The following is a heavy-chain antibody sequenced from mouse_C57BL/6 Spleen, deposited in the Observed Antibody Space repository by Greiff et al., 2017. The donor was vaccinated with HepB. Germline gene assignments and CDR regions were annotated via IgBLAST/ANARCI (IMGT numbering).Heavy chain of an antibody. CDR3: ARVRDPYYFDY. CDR2: IDPSDSYT. V-gene: IGHV1-69*01. CDR1: GYTFTSYW. Sequence: QVQLQQSGAELVMPGASVKLSCKASGYTFTSYWMHWVEQRPGQGLEWIGEIDPSDSYTNYNQKFKGKSTLTVDKSSSTAYMQLSSLTSEDSAVYYCARVRDPYYFDYWGQGTTLTVSS. J-gene: IGHJ2*01.